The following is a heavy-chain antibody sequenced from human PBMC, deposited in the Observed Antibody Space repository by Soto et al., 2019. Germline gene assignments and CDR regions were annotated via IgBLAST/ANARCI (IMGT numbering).Heavy chain of an antibody. CDR1: GFTFSSYG. Sequence: QVQLVESGGGVVQPGRSLRLSCAASGFTFSSYGMHWVRQAPGKGLEWVAVIWYDGSKKYYADSVKGRFTISRDNSKNTLYLQMNSLRAEDTAVYYCARDPPLLRCPLSGYFDYWGQGTLVTVSS. CDR3: ARDPPLLRCPLSGYFDY. V-gene: IGHV3-33*01. D-gene: IGHD3-3*01. CDR2: IWYDGSKK. J-gene: IGHJ4*02.